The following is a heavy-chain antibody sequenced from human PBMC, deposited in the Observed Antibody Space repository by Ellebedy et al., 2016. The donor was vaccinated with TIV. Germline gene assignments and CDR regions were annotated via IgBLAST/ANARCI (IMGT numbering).Heavy chain of an antibody. CDR3: ARDLTQYASGAGLSNS. J-gene: IGHJ4*02. D-gene: IGHD2/OR15-2a*01. CDR2: VSFDIDKM. CDR1: GFPFRNYA. V-gene: IGHV3-30-3*01. Sequence: GESLKISCEASGFPFRNYAMHWVRQSPRKGLEWVAIVSFDIDKMFYTDSVKGRFTISRDNSKNTLYLDMNSLGVDDTAVYYCARDLTQYASGAGLSNSWGQGTLVTVSS.